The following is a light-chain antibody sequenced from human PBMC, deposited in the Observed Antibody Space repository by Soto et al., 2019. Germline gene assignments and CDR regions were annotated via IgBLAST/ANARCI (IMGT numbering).Light chain of an antibody. CDR1: SGHSSYA. CDR2: LNSXGSH. Sequence: QSVLTQSPSASASLGASVKLTCTLSSGHSSYAIAWHQQQPEKGPRYLMKLNSXGSHSKGDGIPDRFSGSSSGAERYLTISSLQSEDEADYYCQTWGTGIQVFGGGTKVTVL. J-gene: IGLJ2*01. V-gene: IGLV4-69*01. CDR3: QTWGTGIQV.